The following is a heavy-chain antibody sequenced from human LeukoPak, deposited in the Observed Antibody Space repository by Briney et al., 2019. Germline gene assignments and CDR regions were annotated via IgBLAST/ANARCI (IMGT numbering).Heavy chain of an antibody. CDR2: ISGSGGST. CDR3: AKDLPDYGDYVEGY. Sequence: GGSLRLSCAASGYTFSSFAMSWVRQAPGKGLEWVSTISGSGGSTNYADSVKGRFTFSRDNSKNTLYLQMNSLRAEDTAVYYCAKDLPDYGDYVEGYWGQGTLVTVSS. D-gene: IGHD4-17*01. V-gene: IGHV3-23*01. J-gene: IGHJ4*02. CDR1: GYTFSSFA.